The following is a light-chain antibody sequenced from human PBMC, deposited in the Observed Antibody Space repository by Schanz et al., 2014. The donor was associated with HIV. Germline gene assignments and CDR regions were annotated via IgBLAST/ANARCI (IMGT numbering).Light chain of an antibody. CDR2: KTS. V-gene: IGKV1-5*03. J-gene: IGKJ4*01. Sequence: DIQMTQSPSTLSASVGDRVTITCRASQSLDRWLAWYQQKPGQAPKRLIYKTSNLVTGVPSRFSGSGYGTEFSLTIGSLQPEDFAVYYCQQYNNWPPITFAGGTKVEIK. CDR1: QSLDRW. CDR3: QQYNNWPPIT.